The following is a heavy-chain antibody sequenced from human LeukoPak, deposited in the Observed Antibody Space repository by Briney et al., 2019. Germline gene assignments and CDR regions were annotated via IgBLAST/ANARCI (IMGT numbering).Heavy chain of an antibody. V-gene: IGHV4-34*01. J-gene: IGHJ4*02. CDR1: GGSFSGYY. Sequence: PSETLSLTCAVYGGSFSGYYWSWIRQSPGKGLEWIGEISHSGSTNYNPSLKSRVTISVDTSKNQFSLKLSSVTAADTAVYYCARGYYYGSGSYYPYYFDYWGQGTLVTVSS. CDR3: ARGYYYGSGSYYPYYFDY. CDR2: ISHSGST. D-gene: IGHD3-10*01.